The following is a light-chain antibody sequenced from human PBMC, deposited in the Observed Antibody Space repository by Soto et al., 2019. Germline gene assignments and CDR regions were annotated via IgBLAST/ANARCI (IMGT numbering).Light chain of an antibody. J-gene: IGKJ1*01. CDR3: QQYNNWT. V-gene: IGKV3-15*01. CDR2: GAS. Sequence: EIVLTQSPATLSVSTGERATLSCRASQSVRSNLAWYQQKPGQAPRLLIYGASTRATGFPARFSGSGSGTEFTLTISSLQSEDFAVYYCQQYNNWTFGQGTKVDIK. CDR1: QSVRSN.